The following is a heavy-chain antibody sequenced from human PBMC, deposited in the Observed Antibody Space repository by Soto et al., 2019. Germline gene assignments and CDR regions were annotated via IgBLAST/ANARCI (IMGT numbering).Heavy chain of an antibody. CDR2: IRVYNGKT. CDR3: ARESDLEWLST. J-gene: IGHJ5*02. CDR1: GYTFSTYG. Sequence: ASVKVSCKASGYTFSTYGFGWVRQAPGQGLEWMGWIRVYNGKTEYAQKPQGRVTLTTDTSTSTAYMELRSLRYDDTAIYYCARESDLEWLSTWGQGTLVTVSS. D-gene: IGHD3-3*01. V-gene: IGHV1-18*01.